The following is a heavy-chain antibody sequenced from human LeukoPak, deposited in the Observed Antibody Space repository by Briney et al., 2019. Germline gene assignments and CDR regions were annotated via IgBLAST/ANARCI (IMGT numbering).Heavy chain of an antibody. CDR2: ISGSGGST. V-gene: IGHV3-23*01. CDR1: GFTFSRHV. CDR3: AKEYYDSSGYKDY. D-gene: IGHD3-22*01. J-gene: IGHJ4*02. Sequence: GGSLRLSCAASGFTFSRHVMSWVRKPPGKGLEWVSAISGSGGSTYYADSVKGRFTISRDNSKNTLYLQMNSLRAEDTAVYYCAKEYYDSSGYKDYWGQGTLVTVSS.